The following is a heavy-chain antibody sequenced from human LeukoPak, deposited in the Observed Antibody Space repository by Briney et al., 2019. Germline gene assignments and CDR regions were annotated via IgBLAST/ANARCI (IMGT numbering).Heavy chain of an antibody. CDR3: ARDDGGNSDAFDI. Sequence: PGGSLRLSCAASGFTFSSYSMNWVRQAPGKGLEWVSSISSSSSYIYYADSVKGRFTISRDNSKNTLYLQMGSLRAEDMAVYYCARDDGGNSDAFDIWGQGTMVTVSS. CDR2: ISSSSSYI. D-gene: IGHD2-21*02. CDR1: GFTFSSYS. V-gene: IGHV3-21*01. J-gene: IGHJ3*02.